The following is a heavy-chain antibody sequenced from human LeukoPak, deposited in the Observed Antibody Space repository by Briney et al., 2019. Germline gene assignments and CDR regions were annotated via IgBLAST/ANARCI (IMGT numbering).Heavy chain of an antibody. CDR3: ARDPGGRYYDFWSGYYKGGYYYYYMDV. J-gene: IGHJ6*03. CDR2: ISSSSSTI. V-gene: IGHV3-48*04. D-gene: IGHD3-3*01. CDR1: GFSFSSYG. Sequence: GGSLRLSCAASGFSFSSYGMTWVRQAPGKGLEWVSYISSSSSTIYYAGSVKGRFTISRDNAKNSLYPQMNSLRAEDTAVYYCARDPGGRYYDFWSGYYKGGYYYYYMDVWGKGTTVTVSS.